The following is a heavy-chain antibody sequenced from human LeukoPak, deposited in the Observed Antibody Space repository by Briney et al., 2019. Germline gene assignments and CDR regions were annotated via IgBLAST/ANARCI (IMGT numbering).Heavy chain of an antibody. CDR1: GFTFSSYL. Sequence: GWSLRLSCTASGFTFSSYLMRWVRQAPGKGLEWVANINQDGSENYYVDSVKGRFTISRDNVKNSVYLQMNSLSAEDTAVYYCARRVGGNYYFDYWGQGTLVTVSS. V-gene: IGHV3-7*01. CDR3: ARRVGGNYYFDY. D-gene: IGHD4-23*01. J-gene: IGHJ4*02. CDR2: INQDGSEN.